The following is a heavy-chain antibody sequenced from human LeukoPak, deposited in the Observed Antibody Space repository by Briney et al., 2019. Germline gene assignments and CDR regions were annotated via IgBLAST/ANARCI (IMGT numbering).Heavy chain of an antibody. CDR2: IYHSGST. J-gene: IGHJ4*02. D-gene: IGHD1-26*01. CDR3: ASGKGELLGTFDY. Sequence: SETLSLTCAVSGGSISSSNWWSWVRQPPGKGLEWIGEIYHSGSTNYNPSLKSRVTISVDTSKNQFSLKLSSVTAADTAVYYCASGKGELLGTFDYWGQGTLVTVSS. CDR1: GGSISSSNW. V-gene: IGHV4-4*02.